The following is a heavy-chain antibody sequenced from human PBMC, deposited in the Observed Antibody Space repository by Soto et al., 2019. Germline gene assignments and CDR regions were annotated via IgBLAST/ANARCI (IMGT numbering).Heavy chain of an antibody. CDR2: IIPILGIA. D-gene: IGHD2-15*01. V-gene: IGHV1-69*02. J-gene: IGHJ5*02. CDR1: GGTFSSYT. CDR3: ARLGYCSGGSCGWFDP. Sequence: QVQLVQSGAEVKKPGSSVKVSCKASGGTFSSYTISWVRQAPGQGLEWMGRIIPILGIANYAQKFQGRVTITADKSTSTAYMELSSPRSEDTAVYYCARLGYCSGGSCGWFDPWGQGTLVTVSS.